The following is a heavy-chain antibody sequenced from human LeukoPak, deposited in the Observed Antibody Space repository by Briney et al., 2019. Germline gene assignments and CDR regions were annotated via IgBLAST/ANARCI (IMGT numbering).Heavy chain of an antibody. CDR3: AWGLLLGTGNYYYYYMDV. Sequence: SVKVSCKASGGTFSSYAISWVRQAPGQGLEWMGRIIPIVGIANYAQKFQGRVTITADKSTSTAYMELSSLRSEDTAVYYCAWGLLLGTGNYYYYYMDVWGKGTTVTVSS. CDR2: IIPIVGIA. J-gene: IGHJ6*03. V-gene: IGHV1-69*04. CDR1: GGTFSSYA. D-gene: IGHD1-1*01.